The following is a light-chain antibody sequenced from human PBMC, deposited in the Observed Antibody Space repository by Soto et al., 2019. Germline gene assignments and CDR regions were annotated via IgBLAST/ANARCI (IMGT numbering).Light chain of an antibody. V-gene: IGKV3-11*01. CDR2: DGS. CDR1: QSVNIN. Sequence: EIVLTQSPATLSLSPGERATLSCRASQSVNINLAWYQQKPGLAPRLLVYDGSHRATGIPARFSGSGSGTDFTLTISSLEPEDFAVYYCKQRFKWPPDFGQGTRLEIK. CDR3: KQRFKWPPD. J-gene: IGKJ5*01.